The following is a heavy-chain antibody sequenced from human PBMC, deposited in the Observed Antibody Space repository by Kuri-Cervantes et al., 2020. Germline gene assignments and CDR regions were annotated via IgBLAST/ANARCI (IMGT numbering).Heavy chain of an antibody. J-gene: IGHJ4*02. CDR3: TRERSYSSGFVDY. D-gene: IGHD6-19*01. CDR1: GFTFSDYY. V-gene: IGHV3-72*01. Sequence: GESLKISCAASGFTFSDYYMDWVRQAPGKGLEWVGRSRNRAQSYITEYAASLKGRFTISRDDLTSTLFLQMNSLKTEDTAVYYCTRERSYSSGFVDYWGQGTLVTVSS. CDR2: SRNRAQSYIT.